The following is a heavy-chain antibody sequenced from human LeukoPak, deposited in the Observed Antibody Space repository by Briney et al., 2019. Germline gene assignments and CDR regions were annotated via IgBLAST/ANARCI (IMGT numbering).Heavy chain of an antibody. J-gene: IGHJ6*02. Sequence: PSETLSLTCTVSGGSISSGGYSWSWIRQHPGKGLEWIGYIYYSGSTYYNPSLKSRVTISVDTSKNQFSLKLSSVTAADTAVYYCARDLRIVVVPTDYYYYYGMDVWGQGTMVTVSS. CDR1: GGSISSGGYS. CDR3: ARDLRIVVVPTDYYYYYGMDV. V-gene: IGHV4-31*03. CDR2: IYYSGST. D-gene: IGHD2-2*01.